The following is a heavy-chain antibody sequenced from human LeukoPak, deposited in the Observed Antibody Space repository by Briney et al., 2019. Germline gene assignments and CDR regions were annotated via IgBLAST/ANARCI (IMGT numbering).Heavy chain of an antibody. Sequence: PGGSRRLSCAASGFTVSGNYMSWVRQAPGRGLEWVSVIYSGGSTYYADSVKGRFTISRDNSKNTLFLQMNSLRAGDTAVYYCARGTVTMVDYWGQGTLVTVSS. CDR2: IYSGGST. CDR1: GFTVSGNY. D-gene: IGHD3-10*01. J-gene: IGHJ4*02. V-gene: IGHV3-66*01. CDR3: ARGTVTMVDY.